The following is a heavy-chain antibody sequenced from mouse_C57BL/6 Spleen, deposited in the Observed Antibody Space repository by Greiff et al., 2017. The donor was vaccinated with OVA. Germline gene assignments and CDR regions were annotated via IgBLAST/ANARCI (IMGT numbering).Heavy chain of an antibody. V-gene: IGHV2-2*01. J-gene: IGHJ4*01. D-gene: IGHD4-1*01. CDR2: IWSGGST. CDR3: ARKPHWDGAMDY. Sequence: VKLKESGPGLVQPSQSLSITCTVSGFSLTSYGVHWVRQSPGKGLEWLGVIWSGGSTDYNAAFISRLSISKDKSKSQVFFKMNSLQADDTAIYYCARKPHWDGAMDYWGQGTSVTVSS. CDR1: GFSLTSYG.